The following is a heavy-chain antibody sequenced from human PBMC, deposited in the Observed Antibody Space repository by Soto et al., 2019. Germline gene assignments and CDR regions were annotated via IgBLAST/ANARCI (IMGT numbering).Heavy chain of an antibody. V-gene: IGHV4-30-2*01. CDR1: GGSISSGGYS. CDR2: FYHSGST. J-gene: IGHJ5*02. D-gene: IGHD1-26*01. Sequence: QLQLQESGSGLVKPSQTLSLTCAVSGGSISSGGYSWSWIRQPPGKGLEWIGYFYHSGSTYYNPSLKGRGTMSVDSSKHQFSLKLSSVTAADAAVYYCASVTSYRLNPWGQGTLVTVSS. CDR3: ASVTSYRLNP.